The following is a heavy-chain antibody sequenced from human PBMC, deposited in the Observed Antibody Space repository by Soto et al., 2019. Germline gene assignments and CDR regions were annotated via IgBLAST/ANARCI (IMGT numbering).Heavy chain of an antibody. D-gene: IGHD3-10*01. CDR1: GISLSSGGVG. V-gene: IGHV2-5*02. Sequence: QITLKESGPALMKPTQTLTLTCNFSGISLSSGGVGVGCIRQHPGKAPQWLALLYWDIDKFYNPSLKRRLTITRDPPKSLVVLTMSDMDPADTATYYCVGRVRNVGAEDHYKFDVWGRGTLVTVSS. CDR3: VGRVRNVGAEDHYKFDV. CDR2: LYWDIDK. J-gene: IGHJ4*01.